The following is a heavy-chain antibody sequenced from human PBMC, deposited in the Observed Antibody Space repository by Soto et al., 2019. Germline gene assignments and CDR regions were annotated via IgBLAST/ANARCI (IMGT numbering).Heavy chain of an antibody. Sequence: ASVEVSCKGSGFTLSNQEINWVRQGPGQGLEWMGWGNPQSGNTDYAQKFQGRVNMTRDFFINTAYMELNSLRAEDTAVYYCARDRATDAWFDPWGQGTLVTVSS. J-gene: IGHJ5*02. V-gene: IGHV1-8*01. CDR3: ARDRATDAWFDP. CDR2: GNPQSGNT. CDR1: GFTLSNQE.